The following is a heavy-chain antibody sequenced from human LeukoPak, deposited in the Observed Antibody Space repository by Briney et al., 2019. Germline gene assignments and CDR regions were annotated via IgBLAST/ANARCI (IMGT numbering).Heavy chain of an antibody. CDR1: GFTFSSYG. CDR3: ARESPPKEWGYYDSSGYIDY. Sequence: PGGSLGLSCAASGFTFSSYGMHWVRQAPGKGLEWVAFIRYYGSNKYYADSVKGRFTISRDNSKNTLYLQMNSLRAEDTALYYCARESPPKEWGYYDSSGYIDYWGQGTMVTVSS. D-gene: IGHD3-22*01. CDR2: IRYYGSNK. J-gene: IGHJ3*01. V-gene: IGHV3-30*02.